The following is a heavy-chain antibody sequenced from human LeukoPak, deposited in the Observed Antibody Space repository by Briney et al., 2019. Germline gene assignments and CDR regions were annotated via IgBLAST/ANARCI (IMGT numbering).Heavy chain of an antibody. CDR2: IYYSGSN. D-gene: IGHD6-13*01. V-gene: IGHV4-59*01. J-gene: IGHJ4*02. Sequence: TSETLSLTCTVSGGSISSYYWSWVRQPPGKGLEWIGYIYYSGSNNYNPSLKSRVTISVDTSKNQFSLKLSSVTAADTAVYYCATYSSSWRQFDYWGQGTLVTVSS. CDR1: GGSISSYY. CDR3: ATYSSSWRQFDY.